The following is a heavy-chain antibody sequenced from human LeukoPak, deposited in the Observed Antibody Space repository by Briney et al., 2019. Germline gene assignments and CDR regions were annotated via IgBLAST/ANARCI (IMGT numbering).Heavy chain of an antibody. D-gene: IGHD3-10*01. CDR1: GDIFTRHY. Sequence: ASVKVSCKASGDIFTRHYMHWVRRAPGQGLEWMGIINPTGDTTRYAQKFQGRVTMTWDMSTSTDYMELSSLTAEDTAVYFCARDNSARDTAWWFDPWGQGPRSPSPQ. V-gene: IGHV1-46*01. CDR3: ARDNSARDTAWWFDP. J-gene: IGHJ5*02. CDR2: INPTGDTT.